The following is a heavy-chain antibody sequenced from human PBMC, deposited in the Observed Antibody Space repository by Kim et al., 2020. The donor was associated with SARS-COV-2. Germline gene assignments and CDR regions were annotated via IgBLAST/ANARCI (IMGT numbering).Heavy chain of an antibody. Sequence: SETLSLTCTVSGGSISSSSYYWGWIRQPPGKGLEWIGSIYYSGSTYYNPSLKSRVTISVDTSKNQFSLKLSSVTAADTAVYYCARDRYSSGWYVPAHYYYGMDVWGQGTTVTVSS. CDR2: IYYSGST. V-gene: IGHV4-39*07. CDR1: GGSISSSSYY. CDR3: ARDRYSSGWYVPAHYYYGMDV. D-gene: IGHD6-19*01. J-gene: IGHJ6*02.